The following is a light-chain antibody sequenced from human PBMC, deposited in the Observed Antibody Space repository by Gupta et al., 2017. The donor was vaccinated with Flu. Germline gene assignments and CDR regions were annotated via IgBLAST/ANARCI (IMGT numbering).Light chain of an antibody. Sequence: GDRVTITCRASQSVSSWLAWYQQKPGKAPKLLIYKASSLESGVPSRFSGSGSGTEFTLTSSSMQPDDFATYYGQQYNYYPLTFGGGTKVEIK. J-gene: IGKJ4*01. CDR1: QSVSSW. CDR2: KAS. CDR3: QQYNYYPLT. V-gene: IGKV1-5*03.